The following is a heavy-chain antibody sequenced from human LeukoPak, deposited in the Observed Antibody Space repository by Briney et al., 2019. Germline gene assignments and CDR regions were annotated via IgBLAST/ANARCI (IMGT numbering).Heavy chain of an antibody. V-gene: IGHV1-2*02. Sequence: APLKVSCKASGYTFTGYYMHWVRQAPGQGLEWMGWINPNSGGTNYAQKFQGRVTMTRDTSISTAYMELSRLRSDDTAVYYCARDWYSSSWYSSYYYYYMDVWGKGTTVTVSS. J-gene: IGHJ6*03. CDR3: ARDWYSSSWYSSYYYYYMDV. D-gene: IGHD6-13*01. CDR2: INPNSGGT. CDR1: GYTFTGYY.